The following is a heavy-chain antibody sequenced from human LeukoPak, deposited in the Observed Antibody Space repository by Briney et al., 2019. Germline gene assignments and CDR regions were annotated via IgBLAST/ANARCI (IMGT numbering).Heavy chain of an antibody. Sequence: GGSLRLSCTASGFPFSDYCMTWIRQAPGKGLEWISYISRSGDSLYYAESVEGRFTISRDNAKNSLFLQMNSLRADDTAVYYCAREVVIFPDYYYYGMDVWGQGTTVTVSS. CDR2: ISRSGDSL. CDR1: GFPFSDYC. CDR3: AREVVIFPDYYYYGMDV. J-gene: IGHJ6*02. V-gene: IGHV3-11*01. D-gene: IGHD3-9*01.